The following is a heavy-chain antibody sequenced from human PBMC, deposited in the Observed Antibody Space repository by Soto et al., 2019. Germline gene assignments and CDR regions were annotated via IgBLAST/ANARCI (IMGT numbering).Heavy chain of an antibody. D-gene: IGHD3-10*01. CDR2: ISGSGST. J-gene: IGHJ4*02. V-gene: IGHV4-30-4*01. CDR3: ATESGSTYGYFDY. Sequence: SETLSLTGTVSGGSVSSGGDYWSWIRQSPGKGLEWIGYISGSGSTGYNPSLKNRLTMSVDRSKNQFTLRLTSVTAADTAVYFCATESGSTYGYFDYWGQGTQVTVSS. CDR1: GGSVSSGGDY.